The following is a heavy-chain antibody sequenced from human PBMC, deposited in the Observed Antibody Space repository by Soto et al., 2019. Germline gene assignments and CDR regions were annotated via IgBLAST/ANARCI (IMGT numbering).Heavy chain of an antibody. CDR2: SYYSGTT. V-gene: IGHV4-59*01. CDR1: GASMRSYY. J-gene: IGHJ4*02. CDR3: ARVEDYVWGSYRQSYFDY. D-gene: IGHD3-16*02. Sequence: QVQLQESGPGLVKPSETLSLTCTVSGASMRSYYWSWIRQPPGKGLEWIGNSYYSGTTNYNPSLRSRVTISVDPSKNQFSLKLSSVTAADTVVYYCARVEDYVWGSYRQSYFDYWGQGTLVTVSS.